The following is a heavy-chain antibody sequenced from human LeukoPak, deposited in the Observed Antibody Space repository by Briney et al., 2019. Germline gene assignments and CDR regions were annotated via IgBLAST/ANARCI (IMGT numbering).Heavy chain of an antibody. CDR2: ISSRSSYI. CDR3: ARAPGSSGYAFDI. D-gene: IGHD6-13*01. CDR1: GLTFSSYS. V-gene: IGHV3-21*01. J-gene: IGHJ3*02. Sequence: GGSLRLSCATSGLTFSSYSMNWVRQAPGKGLEWVSCISSRSSYIYYTDSVKGRFTISRDNAKNSLSLQMNSLRAEDTAVYYCARAPGSSGYAFDIWGQGTVVTVSS.